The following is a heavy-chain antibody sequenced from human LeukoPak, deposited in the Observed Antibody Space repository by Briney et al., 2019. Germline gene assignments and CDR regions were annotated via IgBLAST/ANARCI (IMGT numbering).Heavy chain of an antibody. D-gene: IGHD2-2*01. V-gene: IGHV5-51*01. CDR1: GYSFSHYW. CDR2: IYPGDSDT. J-gene: IGHJ5*02. Sequence: GESLKISCKGSGYSFSHYWIAWVRQMPGKGLEWMGIIYPGDSDTRYSPSFQGQATISADKSISTAYLQWSSLKASDTAMYYCARHHLSSSPQVDWFDPWGQGTLVTVSS. CDR3: ARHHLSSSPQVDWFDP.